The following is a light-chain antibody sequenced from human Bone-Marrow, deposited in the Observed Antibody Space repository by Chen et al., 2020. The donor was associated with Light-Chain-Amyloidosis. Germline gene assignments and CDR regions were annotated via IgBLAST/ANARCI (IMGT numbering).Light chain of an antibody. V-gene: IGLV2-14*01. CDR2: DVS. CDR3: SSYTSSSTLV. J-gene: IGLJ2*01. Sequence: QSALTQPAAVSGSPGQSITTSCTGTSSDVGGYNYDSWYQQHPGKAPKLMIYDVSNRPSGVSNRFSGSKSGNTASLTISGLQAEDEADYYCSSYTSSSTLVFGGGTKLTVL. CDR1: SSDVGGYNY.